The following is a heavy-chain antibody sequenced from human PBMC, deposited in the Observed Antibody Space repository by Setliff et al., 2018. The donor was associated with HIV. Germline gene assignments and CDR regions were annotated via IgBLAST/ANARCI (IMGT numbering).Heavy chain of an antibody. CDR2: IFYKGST. V-gene: IGHV4-31*03. J-gene: IGHJ6*03. CDR3: VRTNYYYYYMDV. CDR1: AGSISSGGYY. Sequence: TSETLSLTCTVSAGSISSGGYYWSWIRQHPGKGLEWIGYIFYKGSTFYNPSLKSRVSISVLRSTDQFFLRLNSVTAADTAVYYCVRTNYYYYYMDVWGKGTTVTV.